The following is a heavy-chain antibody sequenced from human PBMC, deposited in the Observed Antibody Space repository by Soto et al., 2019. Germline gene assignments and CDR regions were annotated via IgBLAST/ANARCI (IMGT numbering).Heavy chain of an antibody. CDR2: IIPILGIA. CDR3: ANVVVPAAMPPPDYGMDV. D-gene: IGHD2-2*01. V-gene: IGHV1-69*02. J-gene: IGHJ6*02. Sequence: QVQLVQSGAEVKKPGSSVKVSCKASGGTFSSYTISWVRQAPGQGLEWMGRIIPILGIANYAQKFQGRVTITADKSTSTAYMGLSSLRSEDTAVDYCANVVVPAAMPPPDYGMDVWGQGTTGTVSS. CDR1: GGTFSSYT.